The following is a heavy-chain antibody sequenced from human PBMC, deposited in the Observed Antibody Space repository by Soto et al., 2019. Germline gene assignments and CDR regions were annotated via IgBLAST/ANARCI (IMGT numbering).Heavy chain of an antibody. CDR1: GGAFSNSV. CDR2: IIPMFDTA. CDR3: ARAPILVGVTIHGHYFDY. J-gene: IGHJ4*02. Sequence: SVKVSCKASGGAFSNSVVGWVRQAPGQGLEWMGGIIPMFDTANYARKFQGRVTIIADESTSTAYMELTSLRSDDTAVYYCARAPILVGVTIHGHYFDYWGQGTLLTVSS. V-gene: IGHV1-69*13. D-gene: IGHD3-3*01.